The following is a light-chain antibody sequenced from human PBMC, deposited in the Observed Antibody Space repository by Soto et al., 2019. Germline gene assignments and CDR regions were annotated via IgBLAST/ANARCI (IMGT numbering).Light chain of an antibody. J-gene: IGKJ3*01. CDR1: QGIGND. Sequence: DIQMTQSPSSLSASVGDRVTITCRASQGIGNDLGWFQQKPGKAPKRLIFAASSLQSGVPSRFSGSGSGTEFTLTISSLQPEDFATYYCLQHHISPFTFGPGTKVDIK. CDR2: AAS. V-gene: IGKV1-17*01. CDR3: LQHHISPFT.